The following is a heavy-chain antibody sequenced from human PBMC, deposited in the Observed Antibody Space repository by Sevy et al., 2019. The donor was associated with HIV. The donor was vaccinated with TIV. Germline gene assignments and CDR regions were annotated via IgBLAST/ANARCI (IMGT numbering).Heavy chain of an antibody. CDR1: GFTFSRYW. CDR2: IKQDESQK. J-gene: IGHJ4*02. CDR3: ARAEQVTMLVPFGGLYFDS. D-gene: IGHD3-22*01. V-gene: IGHV3-7*01. Sequence: GGSLRLSCVASGFTFSRYWMTWVRQAPGKGLEWVANIKQDESQKYYVDSVKGRFTISRDNAKNSLYLQMNSLRADDTAVYYCARAEQVTMLVPFGGLYFDSWGQGTLVTVSS.